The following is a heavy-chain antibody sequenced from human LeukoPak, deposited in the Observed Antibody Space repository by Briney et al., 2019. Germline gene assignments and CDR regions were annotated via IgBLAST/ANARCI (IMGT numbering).Heavy chain of an antibody. V-gene: IGHV4-30-4*01. Sequence: SQTLSFTCTVSGGSISSGDYYWSWIRQPPGKGLEWIGYIYYSGSTYYNPSLKSRVTISVDTSKNQFSLKLSSVTAADTAVYYCASQSLLVGYSYPWGQGTLVTVSS. CDR2: IYYSGST. CDR3: ASQSLLVGYSYP. CDR1: GGSISSGDYY. D-gene: IGHD5-18*01. J-gene: IGHJ5*02.